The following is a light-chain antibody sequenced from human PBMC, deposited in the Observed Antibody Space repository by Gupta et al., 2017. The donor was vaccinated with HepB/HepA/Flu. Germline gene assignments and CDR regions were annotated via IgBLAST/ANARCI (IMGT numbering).Light chain of an antibody. CDR2: DVS. V-gene: IGLV2-14*03. J-gene: IGLJ3*02. Sequence: QSALPQPASVSGSLGPSITISCTGTSSDVGGYNDVSWYQQQPGTAPKLMIYDVSSRTSGVSNRLSASKSGNTASLTISGRTEEDGADYFYYAHTTSGSVVFGGGTKLTVL. CDR1: SSDVGGYND. CDR3: YAHTTSGSVV.